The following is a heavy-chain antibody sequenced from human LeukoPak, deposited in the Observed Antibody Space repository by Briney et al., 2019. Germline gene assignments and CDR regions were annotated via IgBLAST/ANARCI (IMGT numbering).Heavy chain of an antibody. Sequence: GGSLRLSCAASGFTFSSSAMNWVRQAPGKGLEWVSASGTADDTYYADSVKGRFTISRDNSQNTLYLQMNSLRAEDTALYDCAKETYYNDRSGYCDSWGQGTLVTVSS. D-gene: IGHD3-22*01. J-gene: IGHJ4*02. CDR2: SGTADDT. CDR1: GFTFSSSA. V-gene: IGHV3-23*01. CDR3: AKETYYNDRSGYCDS.